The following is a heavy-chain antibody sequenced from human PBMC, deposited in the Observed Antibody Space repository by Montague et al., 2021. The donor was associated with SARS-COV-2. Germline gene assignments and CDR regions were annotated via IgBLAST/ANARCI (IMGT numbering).Heavy chain of an antibody. J-gene: IGHJ3*02. Sequence: SLRLSCAASGFTFDDYGMSWVRQAPGKGLEWVSGINWNGGSTGYADSVKGRFTISRDNAKNSLYLQMNSLRAEDTALYYCARDGTYYYVSSGYLGRGVGAFDIWGQGTMVTVSS. CDR3: ARDGTYYYVSSGYLGRGVGAFDI. CDR1: GFTFDDYG. CDR2: INWNGGST. D-gene: IGHD3-22*01. V-gene: IGHV3-20*04.